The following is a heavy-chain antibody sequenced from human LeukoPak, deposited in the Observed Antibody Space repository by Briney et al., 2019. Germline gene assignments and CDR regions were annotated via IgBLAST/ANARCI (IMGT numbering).Heavy chain of an antibody. D-gene: IGHD4-17*01. Sequence: SVKVSCKASGGSFSTYAISWARQAPGQGLEWMGGIIPIYGTRNYAQKFQGRVTITTDAYTTTAYTAYMELSSLRTEDTAVYYCSNNAFGDYAFDYWGKGTLVTVSS. V-gene: IGHV1-69*05. CDR2: IIPIYGTR. CDR1: GGSFSTYA. J-gene: IGHJ4*02. CDR3: SNNAFGDYAFDY.